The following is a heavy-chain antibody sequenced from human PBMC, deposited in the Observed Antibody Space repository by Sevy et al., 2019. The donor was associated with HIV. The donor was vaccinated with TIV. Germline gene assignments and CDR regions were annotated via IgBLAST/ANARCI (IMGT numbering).Heavy chain of an antibody. CDR1: GFTFDDYA. V-gene: IGHV3-49*03. D-gene: IGHD5-12*01. J-gene: IGHJ4*02. CDR3: TRGLATADTPEYYFDY. Sequence: GSLRLSCTTSGFTFDDYAMSWFRQPPGKGLEWVAFITRNSYEAYGGTTDYAASVKGRFIISRDDSKSIAYQQMNSLKTEDTAFYYCTRGLATADTPEYYFDYWGQGTLVTVSS. CDR2: ITRNSYEAYGGTT.